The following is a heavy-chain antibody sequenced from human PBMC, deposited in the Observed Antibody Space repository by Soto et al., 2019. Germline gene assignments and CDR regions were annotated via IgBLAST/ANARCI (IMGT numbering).Heavy chain of an antibody. CDR3: ARLPYSDSSGYYCY. CDR1: GFTFSSYS. CDR2: ISSSSSYI. D-gene: IGHD3-22*01. V-gene: IGHV3-21*01. Sequence: EVQLVESGGGLVKPGGSLRLSCAASGFTFSSYSMNWVRQAPGKGLEWVSSISSSSSYIYYADSVKGRFTISRDNAKNSPYLQMNRLRAEDTAVYYCARLPYSDSSGYYCYWGQGTLVTVSS. J-gene: IGHJ4*02.